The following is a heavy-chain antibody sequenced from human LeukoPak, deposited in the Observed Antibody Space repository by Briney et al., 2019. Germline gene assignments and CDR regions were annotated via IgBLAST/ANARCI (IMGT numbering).Heavy chain of an antibody. Sequence: SVKVSCKASGGTFSSYAISWVRQAPGQGLEWMGRIIPIFGTANYAQKFQGRVTMTRDTSTSTVYMELSSLRSEDTAVYYCARASYGVEGCPGPWGQGTLVTVSS. CDR2: IIPIFGTA. V-gene: IGHV1-69*05. CDR3: ARASYGVEGCPGP. J-gene: IGHJ5*02. CDR1: GGTFSSYA. D-gene: IGHD2-8*01.